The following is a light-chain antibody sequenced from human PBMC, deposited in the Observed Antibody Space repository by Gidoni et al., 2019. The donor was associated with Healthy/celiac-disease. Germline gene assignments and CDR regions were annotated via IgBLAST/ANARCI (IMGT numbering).Light chain of an antibody. J-gene: IGKJ1*01. CDR2: AAS. CDR1: QGISSY. Sequence: DIQLTQSPSFLSASVGDRVTITCRASQGISSYLAWYQQKPGKAPKLLIYAASTLQSGVPSRFSGSGSGTEFTLTISSLQPEDFATYYCQQLRAFXQXTKVEIK. V-gene: IGKV1-9*01. CDR3: QQLRA.